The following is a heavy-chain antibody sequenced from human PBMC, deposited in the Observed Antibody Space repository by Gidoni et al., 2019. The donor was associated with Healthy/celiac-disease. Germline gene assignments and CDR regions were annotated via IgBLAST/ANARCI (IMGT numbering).Heavy chain of an antibody. V-gene: IGHV3-21*01. D-gene: IGHD2-2*01. CDR3: ARGRGCSSTSCYLDY. J-gene: IGHJ4*02. CDR1: GFTFSSYS. CDR2: MSSSSSDR. Sequence: EVQLVESGGGLVKPGGSLRLSCAASGFTFSSYSMNWVRQAPGKGLEWVSSMSSSSSDRYYADSVKGRFTISRDNAKNSLYLQMNSLRAEDTAVYYCARGRGCSSTSCYLDYWGQGTLVTVSS.